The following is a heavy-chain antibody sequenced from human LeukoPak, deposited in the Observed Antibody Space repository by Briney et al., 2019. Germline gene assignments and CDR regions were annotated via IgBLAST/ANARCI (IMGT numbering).Heavy chain of an antibody. CDR1: GGSISSRSYY. D-gene: IGHD2-8*01. Sequence: KTSETLSLTCNVSGGSISSRSYYWSWLRQPPGKGLEWIATIYHSGSTYYNTSLKSRVTISVDTSKSHFSLKPSSVTAADTAMYYCARYTGVNGYYFDYWGQGTLVTVSS. V-gene: IGHV4-39*02. J-gene: IGHJ4*02. CDR3: ARYTGVNGYYFDY. CDR2: IYHSGST.